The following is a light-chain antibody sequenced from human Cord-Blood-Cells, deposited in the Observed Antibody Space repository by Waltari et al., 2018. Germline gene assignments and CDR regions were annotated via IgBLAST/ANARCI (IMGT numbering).Light chain of an antibody. J-gene: IGLJ2*01. CDR2: DVS. Sequence: QSALTQPASASGSPGQANTISCTGTSSDGGGYNYVSWYQQHPGKAPKLMIYDVSNRPSGVSNRFSGSKSGNTASLTISGLQAEDEADYYCSSYTSSSTVVFGGGTKLTVL. CDR3: SSYTSSSTVV. CDR1: SSDGGGYNY. V-gene: IGLV2-14*01.